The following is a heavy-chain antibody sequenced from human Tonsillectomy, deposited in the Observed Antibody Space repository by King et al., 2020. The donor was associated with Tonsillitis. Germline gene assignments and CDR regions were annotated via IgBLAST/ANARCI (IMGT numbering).Heavy chain of an antibody. J-gene: IGHJ3*02. V-gene: IGHV5-51*01. D-gene: IGHD5-24*01. Sequence: QLVQSGAEVKKPGESLKISCKGSRYSFNTYWIAWVRQMPGKVLEWRWIIYPVDSDTRYCPSFQGQVTISAAKSSSTAYLQWSSLKASDTAMYYCASPLEMATIDAFDIWGQGTMVTVSS. CDR1: RYSFNTYW. CDR2: IYPVDSDT. CDR3: ASPLEMATIDAFDI.